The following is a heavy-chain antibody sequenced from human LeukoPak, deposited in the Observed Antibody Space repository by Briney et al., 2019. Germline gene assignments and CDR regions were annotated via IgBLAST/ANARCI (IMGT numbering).Heavy chain of an antibody. CDR2: IRSDGSHS. D-gene: IGHD3-10*01. CDR3: APSYYFGSGSND. Sequence: PGGSLRLSCAASGFTFRSYSMHWVRRAPGKGLEWVAFIRSDGSHSYYADSVKGRLVISRDNSKNTLYLQMNSLRAEDTAVYYCAPSYYFGSGSNDWGQGTLVIVSS. J-gene: IGHJ4*02. V-gene: IGHV3-30*02. CDR1: GFTFRSYS.